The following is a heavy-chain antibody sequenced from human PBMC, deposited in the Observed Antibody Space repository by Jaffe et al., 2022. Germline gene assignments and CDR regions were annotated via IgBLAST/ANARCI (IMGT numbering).Heavy chain of an antibody. Sequence: EVQLVESGGGLVKPGGSLRLSCAASGFTFSNAWMSWVRQAPGKGLEWVGRIKSKTDGGTTDYAAPVKGRFTISRDDSKNTLYLQMNSLKTEDTAVYYCTNSCGGDCFYYYYMDVWGKGTTVTVSS. CDR2: IKSKTDGGTT. D-gene: IGHD2-21*01. V-gene: IGHV3-15*01. CDR3: TNSCGGDCFYYYYMDV. CDR1: GFTFSNAW. J-gene: IGHJ6*03.